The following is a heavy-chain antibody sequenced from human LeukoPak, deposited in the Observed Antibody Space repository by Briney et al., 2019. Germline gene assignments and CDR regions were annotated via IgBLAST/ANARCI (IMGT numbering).Heavy chain of an antibody. V-gene: IGHV3-21*01. CDR1: GFTFSSYS. CDR2: ISSSSSYI. Sequence: GGSLRLSCAASGFTFSSYSMNWVRQAPGKGLEWVSSISSSSSYIYYADSVKGRFTISRDNAKNSLYLQMNSLRAEDTAVYYCAREPRQIAAAKINWFDPWGQGTLVTVSS. D-gene: IGHD6-13*01. CDR3: AREPRQIAAAKINWFDP. J-gene: IGHJ5*02.